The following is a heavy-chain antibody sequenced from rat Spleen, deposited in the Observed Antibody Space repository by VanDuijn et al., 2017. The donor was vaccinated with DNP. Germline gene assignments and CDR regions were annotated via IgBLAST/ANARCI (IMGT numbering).Heavy chain of an antibody. D-gene: IGHD1-11*01. CDR3: VTRGKYGGYDY. V-gene: IGHV5S10*01. CDR2: ISYDGSST. CDR1: GFTFSDYN. Sequence: EVQLVESGGGLVQPGRSLKLSCAASGFTFSDYNMAWVRQAPKKGLEWVATISYDGSSTYYRDSVKGRFTISRDTAKSTLYLQMDSLRSEDTATYYCVTRGKYGGYDYWGQGVMVTVSS. J-gene: IGHJ2*01.